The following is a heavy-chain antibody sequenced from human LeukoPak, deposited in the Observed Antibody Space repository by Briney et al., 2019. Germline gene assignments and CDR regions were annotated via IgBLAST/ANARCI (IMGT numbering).Heavy chain of an antibody. D-gene: IGHD6-13*01. J-gene: IGHJ4*01. CDR3: AKDREQLAPGYFDY. CDR1: GFTFSSYG. CDR2: IRYDGSNK. V-gene: IGHV3-30*02. Sequence: GGSLRLSCAASGFTFSSYGMHWVRQAPGKGLEWVAFIRYDGSNKYYADSVKGRFTISRDNSKNTLYLQMNSLRAEDTAVYYCAKDREQLAPGYFDYWGHGTLVTVSS.